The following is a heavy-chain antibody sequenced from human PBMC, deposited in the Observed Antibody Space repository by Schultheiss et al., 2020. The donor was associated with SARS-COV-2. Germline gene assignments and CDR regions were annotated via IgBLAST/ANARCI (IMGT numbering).Heavy chain of an antibody. D-gene: IGHD6-19*01. CDR3: ARDGYSSGWNDAFDI. Sequence: GGSLRLSCAASGFTFSSYEMNWVRQAPGKGLEWVSYISSSGSTIYYADSVKGRFTISRDNSKNTLYLQMNSLRAEDTAVYYCARDGYSSGWNDAFDIWGQGTMVTVSS. CDR1: GFTFSSYE. CDR2: ISSSGSTI. J-gene: IGHJ3*02. V-gene: IGHV3-48*03.